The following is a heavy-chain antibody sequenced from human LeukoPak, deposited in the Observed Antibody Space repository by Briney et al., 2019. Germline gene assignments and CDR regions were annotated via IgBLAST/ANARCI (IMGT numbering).Heavy chain of an antibody. CDR3: VKEYFGFAFDY. D-gene: IGHD3-9*01. J-gene: IGHJ4*02. CDR1: GFTFSSYA. CDR2: ITSSGDST. Sequence: PWGSLTLSCAASGFTFSSYAMSWVRQAPGKGLEWVSDITSSGDSTYYADSVKGRFTISRDNPKNTLYLQKNSLRAEDTAIYYCVKEYFGFAFDYWGQGTVVTVSS. V-gene: IGHV3-23*01.